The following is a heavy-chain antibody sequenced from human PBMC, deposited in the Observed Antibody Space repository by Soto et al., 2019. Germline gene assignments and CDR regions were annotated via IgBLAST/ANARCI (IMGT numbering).Heavy chain of an antibody. J-gene: IGHJ6*02. CDR3: TTDSGSYYDTGPTYYYYYGMDV. CDR1: GFTFSNAW. CDR2: IKSKTDGGTT. D-gene: IGHD1-26*01. Sequence: GGSLRLSCAASGFTFSNAWMNWVRQAPGKGLEWVGRIKSKTDGGTTDYAAPVKGRFTISRDDSKNTLYLQMNSLKTEDTAVYYCTTDSGSYYDTGPTYYYYYGMDVWGQGTTVTVSS. V-gene: IGHV3-15*07.